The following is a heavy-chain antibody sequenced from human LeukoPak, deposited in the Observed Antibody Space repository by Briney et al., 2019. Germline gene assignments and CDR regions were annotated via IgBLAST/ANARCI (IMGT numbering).Heavy chain of an antibody. CDR3: ARDRRLFGTRGWYYMDV. D-gene: IGHD6-19*01. V-gene: IGHV4-59*01. Sequence: SETLSLTCTVYGGSISGNYWSWLRQPPGKGLEWIGYMFHSGTTNCNPSLKSRVTMSIDTSKNLFSLKLSSVTAADTAVHYAARDRRLFGTRGWYYMDVWGKGNTVTVSS. J-gene: IGHJ6*03. CDR1: GGSISGNY. CDR2: MFHSGTT.